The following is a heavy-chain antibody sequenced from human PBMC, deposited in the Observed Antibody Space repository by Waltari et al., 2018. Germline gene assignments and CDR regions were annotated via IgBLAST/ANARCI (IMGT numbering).Heavy chain of an antibody. CDR3: ARGHYDFWSGPSLYYFDY. D-gene: IGHD3-3*01. CDR1: GGSISSGSYY. V-gene: IGHV4-61*02. Sequence: QVQLQESGPGLVKPSQTLSLTCTVSGGSISSGSYYWSWIRQPAGKGLEWIGRIYYSGSTNYNPSLKSRVTISVDTSKNQFSLKLSSVTAADTAVYYCARGHYDFWSGPSLYYFDYWGQGTLVTVSS. CDR2: IYYSGST. J-gene: IGHJ4*02.